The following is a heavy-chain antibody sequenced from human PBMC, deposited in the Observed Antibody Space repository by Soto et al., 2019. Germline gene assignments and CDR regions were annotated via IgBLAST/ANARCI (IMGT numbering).Heavy chain of an antibody. D-gene: IGHD2-2*01. CDR1: GGTFSSYT. V-gene: IGHV1-69*08. Sequence: QVQLVQSGAEVKKPGSSVKVSCKASGGTFSSYTISWVRQAPGQGLEWMGRIIPILGIANYAQKFQGRVTITADKSTSTAYMELSSLRSEDTAVYYSARDCSSTSCYAYPWGQGTLVTVSS. CDR3: ARDCSSTSCYAYP. CDR2: IIPILGIA. J-gene: IGHJ5*02.